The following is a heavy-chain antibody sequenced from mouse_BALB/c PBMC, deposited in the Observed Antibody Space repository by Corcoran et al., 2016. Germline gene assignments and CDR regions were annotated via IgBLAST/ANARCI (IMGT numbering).Heavy chain of an antibody. J-gene: IGHJ1*01. V-gene: IGHV14-3*02. CDR1: GFNITDTY. CDR3: ARWDWYFDV. Sequence: EVQLQQSGAELVKPGASVKLSCTAAGFNITDTYMHWVKQRPEQGLEWIGRIDPANGNTKYDPKFQGKATITADTSSNTAYLQLSSLTSEDTAVYYCARWDWYFDVLGAGTTVTVSS. CDR2: IDPANGNT.